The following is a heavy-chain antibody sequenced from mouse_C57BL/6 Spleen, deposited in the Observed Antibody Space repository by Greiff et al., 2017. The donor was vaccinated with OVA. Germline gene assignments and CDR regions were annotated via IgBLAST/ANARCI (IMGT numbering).Heavy chain of an antibody. CDR3: ANGAMDY. CDR1: GYTFTDHT. CDR2: IYPRDGNT. V-gene: IGHV1-78*01. Sequence: VQLQQSDAELVKPGASVKISCTVSGYTFTDHTIHWMQQRPEQGLEWIGSIYPRDGNTKYNEKLKGQVTLTADKSSSTAYMQLNSQTSEDSAVYICANGAMDYWGQGTSVTVSS. J-gene: IGHJ4*01.